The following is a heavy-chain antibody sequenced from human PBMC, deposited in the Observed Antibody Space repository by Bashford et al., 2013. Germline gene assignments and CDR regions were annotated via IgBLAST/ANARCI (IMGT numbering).Heavy chain of an antibody. CDR2: IIPIFGTA. J-gene: IGHJ3*02. V-gene: IGHV1-69*13. D-gene: IGHD2-21*02. CDR1: GGTFSSYA. Sequence: SVKVSCKASGGTFSSYAISWVRQAPGQGLEWMGGIIPIFGTANYAQKFQGRVTITADESTSTAYMELSSLRSEDTAVYYCARDPWMTDDAFDIWGQGTMVTVSS. CDR3: ARDPWMTDDAFDI.